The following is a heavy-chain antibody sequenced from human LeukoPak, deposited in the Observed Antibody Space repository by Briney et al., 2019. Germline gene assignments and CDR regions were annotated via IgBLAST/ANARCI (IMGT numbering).Heavy chain of an antibody. J-gene: IGHJ4*01. CDR1: GYTFTGYY. CDR2: INPNSGGT. Sequence: ASVKVSCKASGYTFTGYYMHWVRQAPGQGLEWMGWINPNSGGTNYAQKFQGRVTMTRDTSISTAYMELSRLRSDDTAAYYCARDKAPTGYCSSTSCYDPYYFDYWGHGALVTVSS. CDR3: ARDKAPTGYCSSTSCYDPYYFDY. V-gene: IGHV1-2*02. D-gene: IGHD2-2*01.